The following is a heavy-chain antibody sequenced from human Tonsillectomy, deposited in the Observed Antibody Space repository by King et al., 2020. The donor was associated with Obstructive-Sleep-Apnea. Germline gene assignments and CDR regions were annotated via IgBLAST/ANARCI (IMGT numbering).Heavy chain of an antibody. V-gene: IGHV3-30*18. J-gene: IGHJ6*02. CDR3: AKDSGSNGMDV. CDR1: GFTFSSYG. CDR2: ISYDGRNK. Sequence: VQLVESGGGVVQPGRSLRLSCAASGFTFSSYGMHWVRQAPGKGLEWVAVISYDGRNKYYADSGKGRFTISRDNSKNTLYLQMNSLRAEDTAVYYCAKDSGSNGMDVWGQGTTVTVSS. D-gene: IGHD2-2*01.